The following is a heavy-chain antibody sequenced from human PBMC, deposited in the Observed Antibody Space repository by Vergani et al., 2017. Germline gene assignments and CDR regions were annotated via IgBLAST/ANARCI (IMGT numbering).Heavy chain of an antibody. Sequence: VQLQESGPGLVKPPGTLSLTCAVSGVSISNSNWWSWVRQPPGKGLEWIGEVYHTGNTNYNPSLKSRVTISVDKSKSQLSLKVISVSAADTAVYFCARDTAVADDVFDLWGQGTLVSVSA. D-gene: IGHD6-19*01. CDR1: GVSISNSNW. CDR2: VYHTGNT. J-gene: IGHJ3*01. V-gene: IGHV4-4*01. CDR3: ARDTAVADDVFDL.